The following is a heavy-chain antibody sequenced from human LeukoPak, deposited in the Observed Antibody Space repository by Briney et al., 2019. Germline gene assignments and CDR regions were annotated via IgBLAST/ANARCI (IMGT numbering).Heavy chain of an antibody. J-gene: IGHJ6*02. Sequence: GGSLRLSCAASGFIFSSYTMDWVRQAPGKGLEWVSSVTSSSSYIYYADSVKGRFTISRDNAKQSLYLQMNSLRAEDTAVYYCAKGRVFSNRAVYYGMDVWGQGTTVTVSS. CDR2: VTSSSSYI. D-gene: IGHD1-14*01. CDR3: AKGRVFSNRAVYYGMDV. CDR1: GFIFSSYT. V-gene: IGHV3-21*01.